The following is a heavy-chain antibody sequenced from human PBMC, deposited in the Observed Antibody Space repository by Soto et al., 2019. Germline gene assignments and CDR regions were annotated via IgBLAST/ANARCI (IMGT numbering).Heavy chain of an antibody. CDR1: GFSLSTSGVG. V-gene: IGHV2-5*02. D-gene: IGHD2-15*01. CDR2: IYWDDDT. J-gene: IGHJ6*02. CDR3: AYLPCSGGSCSWFSFSGMDV. Sequence: QITLKESGPTLVKPTQTLTLTCTFSGFSLSTSGVGVAWIRQPPGKALEWLALIYWDDDTRYRPSLESRLTITKDTSKSQVVLTMTNMDSVDTATYYCAYLPCSGGSCSWFSFSGMDVWGQWTTVTVSS.